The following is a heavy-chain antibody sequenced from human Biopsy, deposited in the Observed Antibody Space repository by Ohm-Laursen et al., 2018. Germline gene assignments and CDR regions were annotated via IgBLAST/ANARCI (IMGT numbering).Heavy chain of an antibody. J-gene: IGHJ4*02. CDR1: GFTFSIYG. V-gene: IGHV3-33*01. CDR2: IWYDGSNK. CDR3: AREGDDSSGYTPHYFDY. Sequence: SLRLPCTASGFTFSIYGMHWVRQAPGKGLEWVAVIWYDGSNKYYADSVKGRFTISRDDPKNTLYLQMNSLRAEDTAVYYCAREGDDSSGYTPHYFDYWGQGTLVTVSS. D-gene: IGHD3-22*01.